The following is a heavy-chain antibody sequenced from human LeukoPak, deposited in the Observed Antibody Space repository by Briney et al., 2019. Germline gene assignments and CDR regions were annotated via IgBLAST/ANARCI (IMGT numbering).Heavy chain of an antibody. CDR1: GFTFSSYA. V-gene: IGHV3-23*01. J-gene: IGHJ4*02. Sequence: GGSLRLSCAASGFTFSSYAMSWVRQAPGRGLEWVSAISGSGGSTYYADSVKGRFTISRDNSKNTLYLQMNSLRAEDTAVYYCAKLTFTMIVVVNDFDYWSQGTLVTVSS. CDR3: AKLTFTMIVVVNDFDY. D-gene: IGHD3-22*01. CDR2: ISGSGGST.